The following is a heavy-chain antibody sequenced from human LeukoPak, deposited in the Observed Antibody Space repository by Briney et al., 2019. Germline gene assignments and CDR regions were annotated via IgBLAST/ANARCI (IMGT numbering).Heavy chain of an antibody. Sequence: SETLSLTCTVSGDSISSYYWSWLRQPPGKGLEWIGYIYYSGGTKYNPSLKSRVTMSLDTSKSQFSLKLNSVTAADTAVFYCAGDRPSGSGSSFSLGMAVWGQGTTVTVSS. CDR3: AGDRPSGSGSSFSLGMAV. J-gene: IGHJ6*02. V-gene: IGHV4-59*01. CDR1: GDSISSYY. CDR2: IYYSGGT. D-gene: IGHD3-10*01.